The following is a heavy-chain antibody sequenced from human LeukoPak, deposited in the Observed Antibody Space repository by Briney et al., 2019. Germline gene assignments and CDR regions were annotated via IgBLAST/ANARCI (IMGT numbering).Heavy chain of an antibody. D-gene: IGHD4-17*01. CDR2: ISGSGTTI. CDR3: AKRTTVTAPYYYYMDV. V-gene: IGHV3-11*01. J-gene: IGHJ6*03. Sequence: PGGSLRLSCAASGFTFRDFYMSWIRQAPGKGLEWVSYISGSGTTIYNADSVKGRFTISRDKSKNTLYLQMNSLRDEDTAEYYCAKRTTVTAPYYYYMDVWGKGTTVTVSS. CDR1: GFTFRDFY.